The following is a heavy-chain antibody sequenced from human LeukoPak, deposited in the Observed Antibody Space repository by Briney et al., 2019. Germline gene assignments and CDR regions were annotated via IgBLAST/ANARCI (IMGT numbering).Heavy chain of an antibody. CDR1: GGSISSSSYY. CDR2: IYYSGST. V-gene: IGHV4-39*01. CDR3: ASYVWGSYFGPKRFDY. J-gene: IGHJ4*02. D-gene: IGHD3-16*01. Sequence: SETLSLTCTVSGGSISSSSYYWGWIRQPPGKGLEWIGSIYYSGSTYYNPSLKSRVTISVDTSKNQFSLKLSSVTAADTAVYYCASYVWGSYFGPKRFDYWGQGTLVTVSS.